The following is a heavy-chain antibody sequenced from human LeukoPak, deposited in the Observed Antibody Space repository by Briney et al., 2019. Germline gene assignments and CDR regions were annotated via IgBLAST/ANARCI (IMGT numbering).Heavy chain of an antibody. V-gene: IGHV3-23*01. D-gene: IGHD2-2*01. Sequence: PGGSLRLSCAASGFTFSSYEMNWVRQAPGKGLEWVSTISGSGGSTYYADSVKGRFTISRDNSKNTLSLQMNSLRADDTAVYYCARGYCSSINCYAFDIWGQGTMVTVSS. CDR2: ISGSGGST. J-gene: IGHJ3*02. CDR1: GFTFSSYE. CDR3: ARGYCSSINCYAFDI.